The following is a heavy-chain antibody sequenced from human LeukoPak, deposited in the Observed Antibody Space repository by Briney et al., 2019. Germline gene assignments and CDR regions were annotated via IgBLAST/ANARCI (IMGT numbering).Heavy chain of an antibody. J-gene: IGHJ6*03. V-gene: IGHV4-4*07. CDR3: ARTTDYYYYYYMDV. Sequence: SETLSLTCTVSGGSISSYYWSWIRQPAGKGLEWIGRIYTSGSTNYNPSLKSRVTMSVDTSKNQFSLKLSSVTAADTAVYYCARTTDYYYYYYMDVWGKGTTVTVSS. CDR1: GGSISSYY. CDR2: IYTSGST. D-gene: IGHD4-11*01.